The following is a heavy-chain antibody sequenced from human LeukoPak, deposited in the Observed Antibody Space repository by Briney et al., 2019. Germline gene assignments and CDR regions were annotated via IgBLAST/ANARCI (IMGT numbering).Heavy chain of an antibody. CDR1: GGSISSSSYY. CDR3: ARAMVRGGNWFDP. Sequence: SETLSLTCTVSGGSISSSSYYWGWIRQPPGKGLEWIGSIYYSGSTYYNPSLKSRVTISVDTSKNQFSLKLSSVAAADTAVYYCARAMVRGGNWFDPWGQGTLVTVSS. J-gene: IGHJ5*02. D-gene: IGHD3-10*01. V-gene: IGHV4-39*07. CDR2: IYYSGST.